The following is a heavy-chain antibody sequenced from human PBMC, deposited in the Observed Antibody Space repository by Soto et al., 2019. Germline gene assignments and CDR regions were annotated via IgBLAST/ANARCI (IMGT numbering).Heavy chain of an antibody. CDR1: GFTFSTYA. CDR2: ISSNGRST. D-gene: IGHD2-8*01. Sequence: EVQLVESGGGLVQPGGSLRLSCATSGFTFSTYAMHWVRQAPGKGLEYVSAISSNGRSTYYANSVKGRFTISRDNSKNSLYLQMDRLRAEDMAVYDCARDRCTNGVCYAPSDYWGQGTLVTVSS. V-gene: IGHV3-64*01. J-gene: IGHJ4*02. CDR3: ARDRCTNGVCYAPSDY.